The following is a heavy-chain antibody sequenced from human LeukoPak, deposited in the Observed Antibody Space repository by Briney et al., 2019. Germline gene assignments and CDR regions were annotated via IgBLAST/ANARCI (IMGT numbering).Heavy chain of an antibody. D-gene: IGHD3-10*01. CDR2: IYYSGST. CDR1: GGSISSGGYY. CDR3: ARARGGSGSYFWFDP. Sequence: SQTLSLTCTVSGGSISSGGYYWSWIRQHPGKGLEWIGYIYYSGSTYYNPSLKSRVTISVDTSKNQFSLKLSSVTAADTAVYYCARARGGSGSYFWFDPWGQGTLVTVSS. J-gene: IGHJ5*02. V-gene: IGHV4-31*03.